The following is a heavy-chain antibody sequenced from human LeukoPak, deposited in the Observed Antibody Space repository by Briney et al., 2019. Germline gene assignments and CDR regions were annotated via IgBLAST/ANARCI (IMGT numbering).Heavy chain of an antibody. D-gene: IGHD6-6*01. CDR3: ARASPADYYGLDV. J-gene: IGHJ6*02. CDR1: GITVISNY. CDR2: ISSGGGT. V-gene: IGHV3-66*01. Sequence: PGGSLRLSCAASGITVISNYMTWVRQAPGKGLEWVSGISSGGGTYYAGSVKGRFTISRDISKNTVYLQMNSLRAEDTAVYYCARASPADYYGLDVWGQGTAVTVSS.